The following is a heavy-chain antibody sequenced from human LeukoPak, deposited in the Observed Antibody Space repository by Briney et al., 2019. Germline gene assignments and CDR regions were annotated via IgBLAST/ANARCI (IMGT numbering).Heavy chain of an antibody. CDR2: MNPNSGNT. D-gene: IGHD3-22*01. CDR1: GYTFTSYD. J-gene: IGHJ4*02. CDR3: ARGGKGYYYDSSGYYRFDY. V-gene: IGHV1-8*01. Sequence: ASVKVSCKASGYTFTSYDINWVRQATGQGLEWMGWMNPNSGNTGYAQKFQGRVTMTRNTSISTAYMELSSLRSEDTAVYYCARGGKGYYYDSSGYYRFDYCGQGTLVTVSS.